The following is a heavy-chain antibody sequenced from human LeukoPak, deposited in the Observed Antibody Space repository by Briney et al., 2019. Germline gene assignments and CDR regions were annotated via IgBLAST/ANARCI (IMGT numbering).Heavy chain of an antibody. CDR2: ISGSGGST. J-gene: IGHJ4*02. Sequence: GGSLRLSCAASGFTFSSYAMSWVRQAPGKGLEWVSAISGSGGSTYYADSVKGRLTISRDNSKYTLYLQMNSLRAEDTAVYYCAKDRLGIAAAGTSDYWGQGTLVTVSS. CDR3: AKDRLGIAAAGTSDY. D-gene: IGHD6-13*01. CDR1: GFTFSSYA. V-gene: IGHV3-23*01.